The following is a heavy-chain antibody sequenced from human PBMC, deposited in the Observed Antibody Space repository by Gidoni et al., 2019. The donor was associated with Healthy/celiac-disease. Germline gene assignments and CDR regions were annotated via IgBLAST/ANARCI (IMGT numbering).Heavy chain of an antibody. CDR1: GGTFSSYA. J-gene: IGHJ4*02. CDR2: IIPIFGTA. V-gene: IGHV1-69*06. D-gene: IGHD3-10*01. CDR3: ARDFGSGPHYFDY. Sequence: QVQLVQSGAEVKKPGSSVKVSCKAYGGTFSSYAISWVRQAPGQGLEWMGGIIPIFGTANYAQKFQVRVTITADKATSTAYIELSSLRSEDTAVYYCARDFGSGPHYFDYWGQGTLVTVSS.